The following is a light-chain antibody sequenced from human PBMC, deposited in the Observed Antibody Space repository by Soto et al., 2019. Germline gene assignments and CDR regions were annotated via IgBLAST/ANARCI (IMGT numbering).Light chain of an antibody. CDR2: EVA. CDR3: SSYTSTDTWV. V-gene: IGLV2-14*01. CDR1: SSDVGKYNY. J-gene: IGLJ3*02. Sequence: QSALTQPASVSGSPGQSITISSTGTSSDVGKYNYVSWCQQHPGKAPQLVIYEVAIRPSGVSDRFSGSKSGNTASLTISGLQAEDEADYYCSSYTSTDTWVFGGGTKLTVL.